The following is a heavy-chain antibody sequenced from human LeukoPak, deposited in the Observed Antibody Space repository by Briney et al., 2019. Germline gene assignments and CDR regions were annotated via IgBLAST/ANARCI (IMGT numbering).Heavy chain of an antibody. CDR3: AGDFRGGYDFWSGYYTPYYFDY. CDR1: GGSISSSGYY. J-gene: IGHJ4*02. CDR2: MYYSGST. V-gene: IGHV4-39*07. D-gene: IGHD3-3*01. Sequence: SETLSLTCTVSGGSISSSGYYWGWIRQPPGKGLEWIGSMYYSGSTYYNPSLKSRVTISVDTSKNHFSLKLSSVAAADTAVYYCAGDFRGGYDFWSGYYTPYYFDYWGQGTLVTVSS.